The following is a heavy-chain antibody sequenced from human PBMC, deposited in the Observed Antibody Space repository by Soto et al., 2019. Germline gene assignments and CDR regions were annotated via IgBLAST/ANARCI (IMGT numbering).Heavy chain of an antibody. V-gene: IGHV3-23*01. CDR3: AKGGNKYSSKVPYYFDY. D-gene: IGHD6-13*01. Sequence: PGGSLRLSCAASGFTFSSYAMSWVRQAPGKWLEWVSAISGSGGSTYYADSVKGRFTISRDNSKNTLYLQMNSLRAEDTAVYYCAKGGNKYSSKVPYYFDYWGQGILVTVSS. CDR2: ISGSGGST. CDR1: GFTFSSYA. J-gene: IGHJ4*02.